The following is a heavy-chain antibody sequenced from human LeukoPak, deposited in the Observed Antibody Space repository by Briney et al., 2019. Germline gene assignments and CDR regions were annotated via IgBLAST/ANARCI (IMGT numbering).Heavy chain of an antibody. CDR3: AKEGQIDSYFDY. Sequence: GGSLRLSCAASGFTFSDYYMSWIRQAPGKGLEWVSYISSSGTTIYYADSVKGRFTISRDNTNNSLYLQLNSLRVEDTAVYYCAKEGQIDSYFDYWGQGTPVTVSS. CDR1: GFTFSDYY. V-gene: IGHV3-11*04. J-gene: IGHJ4*02. D-gene: IGHD3-9*01. CDR2: ISSSGTTI.